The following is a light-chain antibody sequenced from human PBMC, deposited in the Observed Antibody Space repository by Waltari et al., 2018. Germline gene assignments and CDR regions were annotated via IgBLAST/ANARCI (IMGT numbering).Light chain of an antibody. J-gene: IGKJ4*01. CDR3: QQYENYPLT. V-gene: IGKV1-5*03. CDR2: KAS. Sequence: DIQMNQSPSTLSASVGGRVTITCRASQSINNWLAWYQQKPGKAPKFLIHKASNLVSGVPSRFSGSGSGTEFTLILSSLQPDDFATYYCQQYENYPLTFGGGTKVEIK. CDR1: QSINNW.